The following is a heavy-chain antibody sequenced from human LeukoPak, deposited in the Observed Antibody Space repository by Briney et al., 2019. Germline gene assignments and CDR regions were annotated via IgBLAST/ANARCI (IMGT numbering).Heavy chain of an antibody. CDR1: GFTFSSYG. D-gene: IGHD2-2*01. CDR3: ADYYCSSTSCYFQH. V-gene: IGHV3-30*02. Sequence: GGSLRLSCAASGFTFSSYGMHWVRQAPGKGLEWVAFIRYDGSNKYYADSVKGRFTISRDNSKNTLYLQMNSLRAEDTAVYYCADYYCSSTSCYFQHWGQGTLVTVSS. CDR2: IRYDGSNK. J-gene: IGHJ1*01.